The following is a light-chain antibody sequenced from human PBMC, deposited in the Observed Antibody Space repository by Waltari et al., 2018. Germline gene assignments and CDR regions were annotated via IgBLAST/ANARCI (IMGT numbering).Light chain of an antibody. Sequence: SFVLTQPPSVSVAPGQPARIACGGNNIGSKIVHWYQQKAGQAPVLVVFEPGDRPSGIPGRLSGSKSGNTATLTISRVEVGDEADYYCQVWDTSGDQAVFGAGTKLTVL. J-gene: IGLJ2*01. CDR1: NIGSKI. CDR3: QVWDTSGDQAV. CDR2: EPG. V-gene: IGLV3-21*02.